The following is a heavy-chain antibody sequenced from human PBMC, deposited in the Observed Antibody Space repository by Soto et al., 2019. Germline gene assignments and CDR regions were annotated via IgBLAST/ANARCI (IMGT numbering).Heavy chain of an antibody. J-gene: IGHJ5*02. V-gene: IGHV4-61*01. CDR3: ARDLPRWFDP. CDR1: GGSVSSASYY. CDR2: IYYTGDT. Sequence: SETLSLTGTVSGGSVSSASYYWSWIRQPPGKGLEWIANIYYTGDTNCNPSLKSRVTISVDASKSQFSLKLSSVTAADTAVYYCARDLPRWFDPCGQGTLVPVSP.